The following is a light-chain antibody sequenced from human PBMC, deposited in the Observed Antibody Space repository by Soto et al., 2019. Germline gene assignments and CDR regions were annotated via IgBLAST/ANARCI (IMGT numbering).Light chain of an antibody. V-gene: IGKV1-5*03. CDR3: QQYNSYSWT. J-gene: IGKJ1*01. Sequence: DIQMTQSPSTLSASVGDRVTITCRASQSISSWLAWYQQKPGKAPKLLIYKASSLESGVPSRFSXXXXXXEFTLTISSLQPDDFAPYYCQQYNSYSWTFGQGTQVDIK. CDR1: QSISSW. CDR2: KAS.